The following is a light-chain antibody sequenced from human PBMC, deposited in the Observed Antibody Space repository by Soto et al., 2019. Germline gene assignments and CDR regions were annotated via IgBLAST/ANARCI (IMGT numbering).Light chain of an antibody. J-gene: IGKJ1*01. CDR3: QKYNGTPRT. CDR1: QDISGH. CDR2: EAS. Sequence: DIQMTQSPSSLSASVGDRVTITCRASQDISGHLAWYQQEAGKVPKLLIAEASSLQSGVPSRFSGSGSGTDFTLTITSLQPEDVATYYCQKYNGTPRTFGQGTKVELQ. V-gene: IGKV1-27*01.